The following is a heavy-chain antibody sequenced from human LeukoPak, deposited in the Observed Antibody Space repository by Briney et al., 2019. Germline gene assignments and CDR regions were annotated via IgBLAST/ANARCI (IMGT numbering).Heavy chain of an antibody. Sequence: ASVKVSCKASGYTFTSYDINWVRQATGQGLEWTGWMNPNSGNTGYAQKFQGRVTMTRNTSISTAYMELSGLRSEDTAVYYCARARTPLIAAAGTHYYYGLDVWGQGTTVTVSS. CDR3: ARARTPLIAAAGTHYYYGLDV. D-gene: IGHD6-13*01. CDR2: MNPNSGNT. J-gene: IGHJ6*02. CDR1: GYTFTSYD. V-gene: IGHV1-8*01.